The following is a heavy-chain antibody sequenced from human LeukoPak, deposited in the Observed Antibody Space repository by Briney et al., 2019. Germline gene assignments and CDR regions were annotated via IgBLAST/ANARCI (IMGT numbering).Heavy chain of an antibody. J-gene: IGHJ4*02. D-gene: IGHD2-15*01. V-gene: IGHV3-74*01. CDR2: INNDDSST. CDR3: ARGGYCTAGSCYCYGVSADY. CDR1: GFTFSRYW. Sequence: PGGSLRLSCAASGFTFSRYWMSWVRQAPGKGLVWVSRINNDDSSTSYADSVKGRFTISRDNAKNTLYLQMNSLRAEDTAMYYCARGGYCTAGSCYCYGVSADYWGQGALVAVSS.